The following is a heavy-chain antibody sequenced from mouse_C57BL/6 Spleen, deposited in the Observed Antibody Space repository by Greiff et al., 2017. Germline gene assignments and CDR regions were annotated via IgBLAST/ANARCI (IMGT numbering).Heavy chain of an antibody. CDR2: IHPNSGST. CDR1: GYTFTSYW. J-gene: IGHJ2*01. CDR3: ARDYYGSGDY. Sequence: QVQLQQPGAELVKPGASVKLSCKASGYTFTSYWLHWVKQRPGPGLEWIGMIHPNSGSTNYNEKFKSKATLTVDKSSSSAYMQLSSLTSEDAAVYYCARDYYGSGDYWGQGTTLTGSS. V-gene: IGHV1-64*01. D-gene: IGHD1-1*01.